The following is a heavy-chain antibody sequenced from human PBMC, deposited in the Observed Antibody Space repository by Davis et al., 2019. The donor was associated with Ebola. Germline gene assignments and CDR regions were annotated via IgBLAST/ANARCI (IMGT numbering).Heavy chain of an antibody. CDR3: ARDFARNDWGMDAFDI. V-gene: IGHV1-18*04. D-gene: IGHD1-1*01. J-gene: IGHJ3*02. CDR1: GYTFTSYG. CDR2: ISAYNSNT. Sequence: ASVKVSCKASGYTFTSYGISWVRQAPGQGLEGMGWISAYNSNTNYAQKLQGRVTMTTETSTSTAYMERRSLRSDDTAVYYCARDFARNDWGMDAFDIWGQGTMVTVSS.